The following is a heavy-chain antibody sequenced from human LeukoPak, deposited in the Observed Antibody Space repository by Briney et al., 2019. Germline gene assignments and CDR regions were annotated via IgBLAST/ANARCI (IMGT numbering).Heavy chain of an antibody. CDR3: AKVVVPAAIYYYYFGMDV. CDR1: GSTFSRYA. Sequence: GGSLSLSCAASGSTFSRYAMSWVRQAPGKGLEWVSAISGSGGSTYYADSVKGRFTISRDNSKNTLYLQTNSLRAEDTAVYYCAKVVVPAAIYYYYFGMDVWGQGTTVTVSS. CDR2: ISGSGGST. J-gene: IGHJ6*02. V-gene: IGHV3-23*01. D-gene: IGHD2-2*01.